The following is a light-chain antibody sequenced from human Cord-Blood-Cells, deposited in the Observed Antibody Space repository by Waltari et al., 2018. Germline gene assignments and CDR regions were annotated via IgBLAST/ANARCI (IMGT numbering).Light chain of an antibody. J-gene: IGKJ4*01. CDR1: QSVSSY. V-gene: IGKV3-15*01. CDR3: QQYNNWPPLT. Sequence: EIVMTQSPATLSVSPGEKATLSCRASQSVSSYLAWYQQKPCQAPRLLIYGASTRATGIPARFSGSGSGTEFTLTISSLQSEDFAVYYCQQYNNWPPLTFGGGTKVEIK. CDR2: GAS.